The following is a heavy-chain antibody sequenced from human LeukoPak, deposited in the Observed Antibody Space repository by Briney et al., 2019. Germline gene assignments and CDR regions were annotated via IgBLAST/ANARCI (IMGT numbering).Heavy chain of an antibody. CDR1: GFTFSTYC. J-gene: IGHJ4*02. D-gene: IGHD3-3*01. CDR2: IKQDGSEK. V-gene: IGHV3-7*01. CDR3: ARFPGVVDFWSGYYPMPPDY. Sequence: GGSLRLSCAASGFTFSTYCMSWVRQAPGKGLEWVANIKQDGSEKYYVDSVKGRFTISRDNAKNSLYLQMNSLRAEDTAVYYCARFPGVVDFWSGYYPMPPDYWGQGTLVTVSS.